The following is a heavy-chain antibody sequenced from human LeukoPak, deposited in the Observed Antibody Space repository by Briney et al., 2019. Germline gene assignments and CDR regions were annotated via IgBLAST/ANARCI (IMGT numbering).Heavy chain of an antibody. V-gene: IGHV4-34*01. CDR3: ARGSQGSGDY. Sequence: PSETLSLTCAVYGGSFSGYYWSWIRQPPGKGLEWIGEINHSGSTNYNPSLKSRVTISVDTSKNQFSLKRSSVTAADTAVYYCARGSQGSGDYWGQGTLVTVSS. CDR1: GGSFSGYY. J-gene: IGHJ4*02. D-gene: IGHD6-19*01. CDR2: INHSGST.